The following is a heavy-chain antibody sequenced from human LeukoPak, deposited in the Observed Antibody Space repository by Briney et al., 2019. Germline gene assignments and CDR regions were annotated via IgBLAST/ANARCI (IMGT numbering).Heavy chain of an antibody. CDR3: ARRSSGSPPYYFDY. V-gene: IGHV3-74*01. J-gene: IGHJ4*02. CDR2: INSDGSTT. D-gene: IGHD1-26*01. CDR1: GFTFSHYA. Sequence: GGSLRLSCTASGFTFSHYAMAWVRQAPGKGLVWVSCINSDGSTTNYADSVKGRFTISRDNAKNTLDLQMNSLRAEDTAVYYCARRSSGSPPYYFDYWGQGTLVTVSS.